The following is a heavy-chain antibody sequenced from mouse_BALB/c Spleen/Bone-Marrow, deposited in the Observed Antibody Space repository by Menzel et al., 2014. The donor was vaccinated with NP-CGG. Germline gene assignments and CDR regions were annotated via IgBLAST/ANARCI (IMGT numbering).Heavy chain of an antibody. J-gene: IGHJ2*01. CDR2: IRNKANGYTT. CDR1: GFTFTDYY. D-gene: IGHD1-1*01. V-gene: IGHV7-3*02. CDR3: ARDSRSTVSHFDY. Sequence: EVKLVESGGGLVQPGGSLRLSCATSGFTFTDYYMNWVRQPPGKALEWLGFIRNKANGYTTEYSASVKGRFTISRDNSQSILYLQMNPLRAEDSATYYCARDSRSTVSHFDYWGQGTPLTVSS.